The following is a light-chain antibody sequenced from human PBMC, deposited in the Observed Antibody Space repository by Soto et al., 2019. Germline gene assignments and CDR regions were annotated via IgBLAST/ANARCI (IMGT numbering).Light chain of an antibody. V-gene: IGKV3-20*01. CDR1: QSVTRCY. CDR3: QPYNNWPLT. CDR2: GAS. J-gene: IGKJ4*01. Sequence: IVLTQSPGTLSLSPGQRATLSCMASQSVTRCYLTWYQQKPGQAPRLLIYGASSRATGIPDRFSGSGSGPEFTLTINSLQSEDFAIYYCQPYNNWPLTFGGGTKVDI.